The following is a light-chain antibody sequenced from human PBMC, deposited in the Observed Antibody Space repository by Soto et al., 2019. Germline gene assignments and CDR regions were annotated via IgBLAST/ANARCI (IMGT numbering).Light chain of an antibody. CDR2: HAS. CDR1: QSVSRY. V-gene: IGKV3-11*01. CDR3: QQRSNWLWT. J-gene: IGKJ1*01. Sequence: EIVLTQSPATLSLSPGXRATLSCRASQSVSRYLAWYQQKPGQAPRLLIYHASNRATGIPARFSGSGSGTDFTLTISSLEPEDFAIYYCQQRSNWLWTFGQGTKVDIK.